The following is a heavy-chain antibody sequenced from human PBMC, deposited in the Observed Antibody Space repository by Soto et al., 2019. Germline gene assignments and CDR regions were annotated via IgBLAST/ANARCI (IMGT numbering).Heavy chain of an antibody. J-gene: IGHJ5*02. D-gene: IGHD3-9*01. V-gene: IGHV1-69*13. Sequence: SVKVSCKASGGTFSSYAISWVRQAPGQGLEWMGGIIPIFGTANYAQKFQGRVTITADESTSTAYMELSSLRSEDTAVYYCATVLRYFAWLTMGWFDPWGQGTLVTVSS. CDR2: IIPIFGTA. CDR3: ATVLRYFAWLTMGWFDP. CDR1: GGTFSSYA.